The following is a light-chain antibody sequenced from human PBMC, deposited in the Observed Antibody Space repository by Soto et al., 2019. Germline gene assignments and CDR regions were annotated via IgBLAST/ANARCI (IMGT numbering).Light chain of an antibody. V-gene: IGKV3D-15*01. CDR1: QSVSSN. Sequence: EIVMTQSPATLSVAQGERATLSCRASQSVSSNLAWYQQKPGQAPRLLIYGASTRATSIPARFSGSGAGTEFTLTISSLQSEDFAVYYCQQYNSWPPLTFGGGTKVEIK. CDR2: GAS. CDR3: QQYNSWPPLT. J-gene: IGKJ4*01.